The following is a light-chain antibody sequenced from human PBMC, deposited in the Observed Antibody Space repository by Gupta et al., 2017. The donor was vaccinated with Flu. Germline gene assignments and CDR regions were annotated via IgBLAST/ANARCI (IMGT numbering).Light chain of an antibody. V-gene: IGLV2-14*01. CDR2: EVN. CDR3: ASVTSSSTWV. CDR1: SSDVAGYNY. J-gene: IGLJ3*02. Sequence: SALTQPASVSGSPGPSITISCTGTSSDVAGYNYVSWFQQHPAKAPNLIIYEVNNRPSGVADRFSGSKSDNTASLTISGLQEDDEADYYCASVTSSSTWVFGGGTKVTVL.